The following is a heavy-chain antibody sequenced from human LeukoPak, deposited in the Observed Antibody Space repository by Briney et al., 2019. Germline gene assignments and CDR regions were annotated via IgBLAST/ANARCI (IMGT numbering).Heavy chain of an antibody. CDR1: GFSLTGYW. CDR2: ISPEGSGT. CDR3: ARVAAAATGAFDI. J-gene: IGHJ3*02. D-gene: IGHD6-25*01. V-gene: IGHV3-74*01. Sequence: GGSLRLSCAASGFSLTGYWMHWVRQAPGKGLVWVSRISPEGSGTTYADSVKGRFTIARDNSKNTLYLQMNSLRDEDAAVYYCARVAAAATGAFDIWGQGTMVTVSS.